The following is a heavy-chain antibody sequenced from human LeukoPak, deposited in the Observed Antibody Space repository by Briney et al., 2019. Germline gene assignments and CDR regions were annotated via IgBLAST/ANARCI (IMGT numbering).Heavy chain of an antibody. J-gene: IGHJ4*02. Sequence: SETPSLTCAVYGGSFSGYYWSWIRQPPGKGLEWIGEINHSGSTNYNPSLKSRVTISVDTSKNQFSLKLSSVTAADTAVYYCARVGVSGSYPFDYWGQGTLVTVSS. V-gene: IGHV4-34*01. CDR1: GGSFSGYY. CDR2: INHSGST. CDR3: ARVGVSGSYPFDY. D-gene: IGHD1-26*01.